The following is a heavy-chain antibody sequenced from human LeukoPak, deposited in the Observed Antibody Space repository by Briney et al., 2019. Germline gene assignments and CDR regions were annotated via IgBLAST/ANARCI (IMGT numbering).Heavy chain of an antibody. V-gene: IGHV5-51*01. CDR2: IYPGDSDT. Sequence: GESLKISCKGSGYSFTSYWIGWVRQMPGKGLEWMGIIYPGDSDTRYSPSFQGQVTISADKPIKTAYLQWSSLKASDTAIYYCARRGGGSSGGFYFDYWGQGSLVTVSS. D-gene: IGHD2-15*01. CDR3: ARRGGGSSGGFYFDY. CDR1: GYSFTSYW. J-gene: IGHJ4*02.